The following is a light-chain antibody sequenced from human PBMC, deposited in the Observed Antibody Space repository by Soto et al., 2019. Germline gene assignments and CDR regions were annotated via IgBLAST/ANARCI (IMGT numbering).Light chain of an antibody. CDR2: SNN. J-gene: IGLJ2*01. V-gene: IGLV1-44*01. CDR1: SSNIGSNT. Sequence: QSVLTQPPSASGTPGQRVTISCSGSSSNIGSNTVSWYQQLPGTAPKLLIYSNNQRPSGVPGRLSGSKSGTSASLAISGLQSEDEADYYCVAWDDSLKGVVFGGGTKLTVL. CDR3: VAWDDSLKGVV.